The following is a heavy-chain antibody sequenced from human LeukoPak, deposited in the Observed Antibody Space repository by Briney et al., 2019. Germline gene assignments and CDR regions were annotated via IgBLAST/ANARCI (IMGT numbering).Heavy chain of an antibody. CDR2: IIPILGIA. CDR1: GGTFSSYA. J-gene: IGHJ6*02. Sequence: ASVKVSCKASGGTFSSYAISWVRQAPGQGLEWMGRIIPILGIANYAQKFQGRVTITADKSTSTAYMELSSLRSEDTAVYYCARGGYSYGYYSYGMDVWGQGTTVTVSS. CDR3: ARGGYSYGYYSYGMDV. D-gene: IGHD5-18*01. V-gene: IGHV1-69*04.